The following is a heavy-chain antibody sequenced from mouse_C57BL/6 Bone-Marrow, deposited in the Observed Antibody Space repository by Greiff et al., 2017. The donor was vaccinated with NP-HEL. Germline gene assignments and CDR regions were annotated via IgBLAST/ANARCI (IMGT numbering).Heavy chain of an antibody. Sequence: QVQLKQPGAELVKPGASVKLSCKASGYTFTSYWMQWVKQRPGQGLEWIGEIDPSDSYTNYNQKFKGKATLTVDTSSSTAYMQLSSLTSEDSAVYYCARDPGFAYWGQGTLVTVSA. V-gene: IGHV1-50*01. CDR2: IDPSDSYT. CDR3: ARDPGFAY. J-gene: IGHJ3*01. CDR1: GYTFTSYW.